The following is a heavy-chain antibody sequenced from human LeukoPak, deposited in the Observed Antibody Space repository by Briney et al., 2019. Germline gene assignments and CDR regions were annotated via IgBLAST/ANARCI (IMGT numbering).Heavy chain of an antibody. D-gene: IGHD2-15*01. Sequence: AGPLRLSCAASGFTFSTYWMSWLRQAPGKVLEWVANIKEDGRESYYVDFVKGGFTISRHNAENTLYLQMGGLTAEDWAMYDSVLLPLTARRRFDSWGQGTLVTVSS. J-gene: IGHJ4*02. CDR2: IKEDGRES. CDR3: VLLPLTARRRFDS. CDR1: GFTFSTYW. V-gene: IGHV3-7*02.